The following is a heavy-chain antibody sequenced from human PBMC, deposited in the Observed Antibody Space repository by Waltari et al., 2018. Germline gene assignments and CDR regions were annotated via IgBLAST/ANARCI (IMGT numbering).Heavy chain of an antibody. CDR3: ARGYDFWSGYPTLDF. V-gene: IGHV1-18*01. CDR1: GYTFTSYG. Sequence: QVPLVQSGAEVKKPGASVKVSCKASGYTFTSYGLSWLRQAPGQGPGWMGWISAYNGNTNYAQKLQGRVTMTTDTSTTTAYMELRSLRSDDTAVYYCARGYDFWSGYPTLDFWGQGTLVTVSS. J-gene: IGHJ4*02. CDR2: ISAYNGNT. D-gene: IGHD3-3*01.